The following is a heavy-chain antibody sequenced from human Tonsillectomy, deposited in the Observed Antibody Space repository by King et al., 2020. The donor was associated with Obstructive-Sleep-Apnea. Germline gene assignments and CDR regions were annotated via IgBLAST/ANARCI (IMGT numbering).Heavy chain of an antibody. D-gene: IGHD3-16*02. J-gene: IGHJ4*02. CDR3: AKGSYRHDY. V-gene: IGHV3-7*01. Sequence: VQLVESGGGLVQSGGSLRLSCAASGFTFSDYWMTWVRQAPGKGVEWVANIKKDGSEKYYVDSVKGRFTISRDNADNSLSLQMDSLRAEDTAVYYCAKGSYRHDYWGQGTLVTVSS. CDR1: GFTFSDYW. CDR2: IKKDGSEK.